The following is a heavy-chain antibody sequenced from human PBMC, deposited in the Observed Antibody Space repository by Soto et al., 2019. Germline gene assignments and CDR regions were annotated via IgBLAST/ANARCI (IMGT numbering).Heavy chain of an antibody. V-gene: IGHV4-34*01. J-gene: IGHJ4*02. CDR3: ARGSGIVALPGELEDVKYDY. Sequence: QVQLQQWGAGLVKPSETLSLSCAVYGQSFSGHSWAWIRQPPGKGLEWMGEINESGSTYYNPSPRSRVTTSTDTSKYQFSLKLSSVSAADTAAYFCARGSGIVALPGELEDVKYDYWGQGTLVNVSS. CDR1: GQSFSGHS. D-gene: IGHD1-1*01. CDR2: INESGST.